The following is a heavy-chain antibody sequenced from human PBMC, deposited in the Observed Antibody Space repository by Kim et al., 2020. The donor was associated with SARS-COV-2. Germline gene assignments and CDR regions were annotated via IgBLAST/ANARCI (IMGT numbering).Heavy chain of an antibody. Sequence: GGSLRLSCAASGFTFSDYYMSWIRQAPGKGLEWVSYISGSGSTIYYAYSVKGRFTISRDNAKNSLYLQMNSLRAEAAAVYYCARDAAAGWDFDYWGQGTLVTVSS. CDR3: ARDAAAGWDFDY. V-gene: IGHV3-11*04. J-gene: IGHJ4*02. CDR2: ISGSGSTI. D-gene: IGHD6-25*01. CDR1: GFTFSDYY.